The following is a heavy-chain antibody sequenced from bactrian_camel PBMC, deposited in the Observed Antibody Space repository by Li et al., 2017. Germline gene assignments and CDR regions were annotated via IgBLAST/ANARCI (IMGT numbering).Heavy chain of an antibody. V-gene: IGHV3-2*01. Sequence: HVQLVESGGGLVQPGGSLRLSCAVSGLTFSTHAMSWVRQTPGKGLEWVSTISADGSNTYDADSVKGRFTISRDKTKNTVFLQMNSLKSEDTALYYCAATGDNWGGDFGHWGQGTQVTVS. CDR3: AATGDNWGGDFGH. J-gene: IGHJ4*01. D-gene: IGHD8*01. CDR1: GLTFSTHA. CDR2: ISADGSNT.